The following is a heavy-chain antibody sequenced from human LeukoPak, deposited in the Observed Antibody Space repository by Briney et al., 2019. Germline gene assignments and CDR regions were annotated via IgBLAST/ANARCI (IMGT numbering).Heavy chain of an antibody. J-gene: IGHJ4*02. Sequence: GGSLILSCSASGFNFCSDTVTRVPQAPGNGLEWVSYITPASTTIYYADSVKGRFTISRDNAKNSLYLQMNSLRDEDTAVYYCARERGGSWLDYWGQGTLVTVSS. CDR2: ITPASTTI. CDR1: GFNFCSDT. D-gene: IGHD6-13*01. V-gene: IGHV3-48*02. CDR3: ARERGGSWLDY.